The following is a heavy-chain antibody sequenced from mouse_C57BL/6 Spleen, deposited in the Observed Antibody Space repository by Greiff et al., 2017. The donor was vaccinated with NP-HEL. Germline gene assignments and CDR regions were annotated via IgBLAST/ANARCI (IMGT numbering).Heavy chain of an antibody. Sequence: EVKLVESGPGLVKPPQSLSLTCSVTGYSITSGYYWNWIRQFPGNKLEWMGYISYDGSNNYNPSLKNRISITRDTSKNQFFLKLNSVTTEDTATYYCARTPFITTVVDYAMDYWGQGTSVTVSS. CDR3: ARTPFITTVVDYAMDY. V-gene: IGHV3-6*01. D-gene: IGHD1-1*01. J-gene: IGHJ4*01. CDR2: ISYDGSN. CDR1: GYSITSGYY.